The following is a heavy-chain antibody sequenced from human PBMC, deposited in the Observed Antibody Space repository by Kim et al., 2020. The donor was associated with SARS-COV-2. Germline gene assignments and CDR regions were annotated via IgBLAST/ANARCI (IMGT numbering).Heavy chain of an antibody. J-gene: IGHJ4*02. V-gene: IGHV4-39*01. CDR3: ARHARGDGIGRYYFDL. CDR2: IYFTGST. Sequence: SETLSLTCGVSGGSISSGGYFWAWIRQSPGKGLEWLGTIYFTGSTYYNPPLKGRVTMSMDTSKNQFSLKLSSVPAADTAMYFCARHARGDGIGRYYFDLWGQGILVTVSS. CDR1: GGSISSGGYF. D-gene: IGHD2-15*01.